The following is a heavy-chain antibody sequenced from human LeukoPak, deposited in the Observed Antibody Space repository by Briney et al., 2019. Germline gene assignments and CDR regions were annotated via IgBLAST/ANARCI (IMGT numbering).Heavy chain of an antibody. CDR1: GYNFATYG. J-gene: IGHJ4*02. D-gene: IGHD6-13*01. V-gene: IGHV1-18*01. CDR3: AKVAGDRMDY. CDR2: ISANSGKT. Sequence: ASVKVSCKASGYNFATYGFCWVRQAPGHGLERMGWISANSGKTTYAQKFQGRVTMTTDTSTTTAYMELRTLRPDDTAVYYCAKVAGDRMDYWGQGTLVTVSS.